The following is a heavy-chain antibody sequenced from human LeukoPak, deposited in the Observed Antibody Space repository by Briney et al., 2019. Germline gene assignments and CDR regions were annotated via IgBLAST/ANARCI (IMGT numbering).Heavy chain of an antibody. V-gene: IGHV4-59*01. CDR3: AKVSRDIVVVPAAVHYYYYYMDV. CDR2: IYYSGST. CDR1: GGSISSYY. D-gene: IGHD2-2*01. Sequence: SETLSLTCTVSGGSISSYYWSWIRQPPGKGLEWNGYIYYSGSTNYNPSLKSRVTISVDTSKNQFSLKLSPVTAADTAVYYCAKVSRDIVVVPAAVHYYYYYMDVWGKGTTVTVSS. J-gene: IGHJ6*03.